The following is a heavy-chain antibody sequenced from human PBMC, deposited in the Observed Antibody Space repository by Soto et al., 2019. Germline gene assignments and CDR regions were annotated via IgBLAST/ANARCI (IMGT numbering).Heavy chain of an antibody. V-gene: IGHV3-48*03. CDR1: GFTFSSYE. J-gene: IGHJ5*02. CDR3: ARLKYSSSWYVRYNWFDP. Sequence: PRGSLRLSCAASGFTFSSYEMNWVRQAPGKGLEWVSYISSSGSTIYYADSVKGRFTISRDNAKNSLYLQMNSLRAEDTAVYYCARLKYSSSWYVRYNWFDPWGQGTLVTVSS. CDR2: ISSSGSTI. D-gene: IGHD6-13*01.